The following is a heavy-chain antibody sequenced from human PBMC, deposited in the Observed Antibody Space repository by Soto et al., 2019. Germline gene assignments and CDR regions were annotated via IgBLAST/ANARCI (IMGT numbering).Heavy chain of an antibody. CDR2: IKSKTDGGTT. D-gene: IGHD3-10*02. J-gene: IGHJ6*02. CDR1: GFTFINAW. V-gene: IGHV3-15*01. Sequence: GGSLRLSCRASGFTFINAWMSWIRQAPGKWLEWVGRIKSKTDGGTTDYAGPVKGRFTISRDDSKSIAYLQMNSLKTEDTAVYYCTRVVFSVDYYYYGMDVWGQGXTVTV. CDR3: TRVVFSVDYYYYGMDV.